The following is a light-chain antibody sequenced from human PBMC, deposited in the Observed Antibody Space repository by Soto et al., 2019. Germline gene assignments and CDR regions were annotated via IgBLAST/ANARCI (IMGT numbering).Light chain of an antibody. J-gene: IGKJ1*01. CDR3: QHSHSTPPWT. CDR1: QSISKY. V-gene: IGKV1-39*01. CDR2: AAS. Sequence: DIQMTQSPPSLSASVGCRVSITCRASQSISKYLNWYQQKPEEAPNLLIHAASSLQSGVPSRFSGSGSGKDFTLTISSLQPEDFATYYCQHSHSTPPWTFGQGTKVDIK.